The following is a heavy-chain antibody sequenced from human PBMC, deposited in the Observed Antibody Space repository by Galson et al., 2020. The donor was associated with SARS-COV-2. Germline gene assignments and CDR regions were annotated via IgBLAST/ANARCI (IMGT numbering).Heavy chain of an antibody. V-gene: IGHV3-21*01. CDR2: ISDSGTYM. CDR3: ERSPPSKWLADWGGGCHRDGFDL. CDR1: GFTFSSYT. Sequence: NSGGSLRLSCVASGFTFSSYTMVWVRQAPGQGLEYVSSISDSGTYMFFGASVKGRFAISRDNAERSLYLHMNSLRDDDTGVYYCERSPPSKWLADWGGGCHRDGFDLWGQGTTVAVSS. D-gene: IGHD6-19*01. J-gene: IGHJ3*01.